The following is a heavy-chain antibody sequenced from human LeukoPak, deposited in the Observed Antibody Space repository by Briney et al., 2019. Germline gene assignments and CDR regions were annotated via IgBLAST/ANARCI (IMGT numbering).Heavy chain of an antibody. J-gene: IGHJ6*03. V-gene: IGHV3-64*01. Sequence: PGGSLRLSCVASGFTFSSYAMHWVRQTPGKGLEYVSGINSNGGSTHYANSVKGRFTISRDNSKHTLYLQMGSLRSDDTAVYYCARDKQLDWAHYYYYYMDVWGKGTTVTVSS. CDR3: ARDKQLDWAHYYYYYMDV. CDR1: GFTFSSYA. CDR2: INSNGGST. D-gene: IGHD1-1*01.